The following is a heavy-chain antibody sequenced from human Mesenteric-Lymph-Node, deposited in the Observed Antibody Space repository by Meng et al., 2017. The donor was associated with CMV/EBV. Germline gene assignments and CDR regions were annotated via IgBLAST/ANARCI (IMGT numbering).Heavy chain of an antibody. CDR2: IIPIFGTA. D-gene: IGHD3-22*01. J-gene: IGHJ6*02. V-gene: IGHV1-69*05. Sequence: SVKVSCKASGGTFSSYAISWVRQAPGQGLEWMGGIIPIFGTANYAQKFQGRVTITTDESTSTAYMELSSLRSEDTAVYYCASRRVGTYYYDSSGYYYYYGMDVWGQGTTVTVSS. CDR3: ASRRVGTYYYDSSGYYYYYGMDV. CDR1: GGTFSSYA.